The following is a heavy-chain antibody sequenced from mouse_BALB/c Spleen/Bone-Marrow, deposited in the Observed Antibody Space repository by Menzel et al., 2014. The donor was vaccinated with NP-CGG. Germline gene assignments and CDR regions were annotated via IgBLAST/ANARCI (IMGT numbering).Heavy chain of an antibody. V-gene: IGHV1-69*02. J-gene: IGHJ2*01. Sequence: VQGVESGAELVRPGASVKLSCKASGYTFTSYWINWMRQRPGQGLEWIGNIYPSDSYTNYNQKFKDNATLTVDKSSSTAYMQLSSPTSEDSAVYYCTRSGGYYFDYWGQGTTLTVSS. CDR1: GYTFTSYW. CDR3: TRSGGYYFDY. CDR2: IYPSDSYT.